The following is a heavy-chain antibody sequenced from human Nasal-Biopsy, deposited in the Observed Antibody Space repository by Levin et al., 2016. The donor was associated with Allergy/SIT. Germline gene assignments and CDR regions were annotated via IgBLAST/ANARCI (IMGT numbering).Heavy chain of an antibody. CDR1: GFDFRTYA. D-gene: IGHD2-15*01. J-gene: IGHJ4*01. CDR3: ARSSGGYYFDY. CDR2: IFHDGSNK. V-gene: IGHV3-30*03. Sequence: GGSLRLSCAASGFDFRTYAMQWVRQAPGKGLEWVALIFHDGSNKNYADSVRGRFTISRDNSKNTVYLQMDSLATDDTAVYYCARSSGGYYFDYWGHGSLVTVSS.